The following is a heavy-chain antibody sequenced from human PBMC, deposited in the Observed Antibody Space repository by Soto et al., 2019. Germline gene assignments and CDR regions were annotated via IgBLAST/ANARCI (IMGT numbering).Heavy chain of an antibody. CDR2: INTGSGST. CDR3: ARYDSQYFQY. J-gene: IGHJ1*01. Sequence: ASVKVSCKASGYTFSSNSMDWVRQAPGQRLEWMGWINTGSGSTEYSQKFRGRVTLTRDTSASTAYMELSNLRSEDTAVYYCARYDSQYFQYWGRGTLVTVSS. V-gene: IGHV1-3*04. CDR1: GYTFSSNS. D-gene: IGHD3-22*01.